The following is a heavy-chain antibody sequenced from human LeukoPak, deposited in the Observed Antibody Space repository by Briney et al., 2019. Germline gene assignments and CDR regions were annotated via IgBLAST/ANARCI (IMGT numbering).Heavy chain of an antibody. CDR3: ARGSRRFGELFQDDY. Sequence: PGGSLRLSCAASGFTVSSNYMSWVRQAPGKGLEWVSVIYSGGSTYYADSVKGRFTISRDNSKNTLYLQMNSLRAEDTAVYYCARGSRRFGELFQDDYWGQGTLVTVSS. V-gene: IGHV3-53*01. CDR2: IYSGGST. CDR1: GFTVSSNY. J-gene: IGHJ4*02. D-gene: IGHD3-10*01.